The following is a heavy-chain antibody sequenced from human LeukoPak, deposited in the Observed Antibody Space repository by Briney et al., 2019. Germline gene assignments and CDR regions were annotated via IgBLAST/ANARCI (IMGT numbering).Heavy chain of an antibody. CDR3: AKDSRYSTASTDAFDI. CDR1: GFTFSSYG. D-gene: IGHD3-9*01. CDR2: ISGSGGST. Sequence: GGSLRLSCAASGFTFSSYGMSWVRQAPGKGLEWVSAISGSGGSTYYADSVKGRFTISRDNSKNTLYLQMNSLRAEDTAVYYCAKDSRYSTASTDAFDIWGQGTMVTVSS. V-gene: IGHV3-23*01. J-gene: IGHJ3*02.